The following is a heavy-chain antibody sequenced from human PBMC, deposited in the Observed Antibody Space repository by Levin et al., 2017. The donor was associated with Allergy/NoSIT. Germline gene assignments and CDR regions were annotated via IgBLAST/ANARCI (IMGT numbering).Heavy chain of an antibody. CDR3: ARTLRYFDWLWDWGY. J-gene: IGHJ4*02. Sequence: GESLKISCKASGYTFTGYYMHWVRQAPGQGLEWMGWINPTSGDTDYAQKFQGRVTMTRDTSISTAYMELSKLRSDDTAVYYCARTLRYFDWLWDWGYWGQGTVVTVSS. D-gene: IGHD3-9*01. V-gene: IGHV1-2*02. CDR1: GYTFTGYY. CDR2: INPTSGDT.